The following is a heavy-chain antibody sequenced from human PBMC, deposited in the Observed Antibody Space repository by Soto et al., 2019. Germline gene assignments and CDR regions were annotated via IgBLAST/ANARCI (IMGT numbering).Heavy chain of an antibody. J-gene: IGHJ4*02. CDR2: IKTKADGGTA. V-gene: IGHV3-15*01. CDR1: GFTFTDAW. CDR3: TTLPLDY. Sequence: GGSLRLSCTASGFTFTDAWMSWVRQAPGKGLEWVGRIKTKADGGTADFAAPVKGRFTMSRDDSKSTLYLQLNNLKTEDTAVYYCTTLPLDYWGQGALVTVSS.